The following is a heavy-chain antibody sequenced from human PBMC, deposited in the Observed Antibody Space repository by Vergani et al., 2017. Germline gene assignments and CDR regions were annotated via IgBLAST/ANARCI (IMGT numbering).Heavy chain of an antibody. CDR1: GGTFSSYA. D-gene: IGHD1-26*01. V-gene: IGHV1-69*04. J-gene: IGHJ4*02. CDR3: ARDLGTSGSYEDY. Sequence: QVQLVQSGAEVKKPGSSVKVSCKASGGTFSSYAISWVRQAPGQGLEWMGRIIPILGTANYAQKFQGRVTMTRDTSTSTVYMELSRLRSEDTAVYYCARDLGTSGSYEDYWGQGTLVTVSS. CDR2: IIPILGTA.